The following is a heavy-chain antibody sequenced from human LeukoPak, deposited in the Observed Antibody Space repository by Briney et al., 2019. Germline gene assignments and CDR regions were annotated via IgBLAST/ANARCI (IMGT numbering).Heavy chain of an antibody. V-gene: IGHV1-2*02. J-gene: IGHJ3*02. D-gene: IGHD3-10*01. CDR1: GYTFIGYY. Sequence: ASVKVSCKASGYTFIGYYMHWVRQAPGQGLEWMGWINPNSGGTNYAQKLQGRVTMTTDTSTSTAYMELGSLRSDDTAVYYCARHYYWGSGSPQGRAFDIWGQGTMVPVSS. CDR3: ARHYYWGSGSPQGRAFDI. CDR2: INPNSGGT.